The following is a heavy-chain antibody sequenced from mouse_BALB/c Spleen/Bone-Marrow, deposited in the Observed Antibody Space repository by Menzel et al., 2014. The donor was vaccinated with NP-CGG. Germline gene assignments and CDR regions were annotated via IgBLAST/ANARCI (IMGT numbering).Heavy chain of an antibody. CDR2: IDPGRGSS. J-gene: IGHJ4*01. CDR3: ARDGNYAALDY. D-gene: IGHD2-1*01. V-gene: IGHV1-77*01. CDR1: GYTFTDYV. Sequence: QVQLQQSGPELVKPGASVKMSCKASGYTFTDYVISWVKQRTGQGLEWIGEIDPGRGSSFYNEKFKAKAALTTDKSANAAYMQLSGLTSEDSGVYFCARDGNYAALDYWGQGTSVTVSS.